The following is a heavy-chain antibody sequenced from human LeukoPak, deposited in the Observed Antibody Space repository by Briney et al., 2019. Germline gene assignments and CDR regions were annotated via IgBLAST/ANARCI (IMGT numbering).Heavy chain of an antibody. CDR2: ISFDGSNK. CDR3: AKSIVGATGDAFDI. J-gene: IGHJ3*02. V-gene: IGHV3-30*18. Sequence: PGGSLRLSCAPSGFTFSNYGMHWVRQAPGKGLGWVAVISFDGSNKYYADSVKGRFTISRDNSKNTLYLQMNSLRAEDTAVYYCAKSIVGATGDAFDIWGQGTMVTVSS. D-gene: IGHD1-26*01. CDR1: GFTFSNYG.